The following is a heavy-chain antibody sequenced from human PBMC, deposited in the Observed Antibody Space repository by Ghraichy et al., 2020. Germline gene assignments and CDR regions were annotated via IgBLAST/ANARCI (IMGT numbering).Heavy chain of an antibody. J-gene: IGHJ4*02. D-gene: IGHD2-2*01. Sequence: SETLSLTCAVSGASVHSGSYYLNWIRQPPGKGLEWIASLSYGGGTNYNPALKSRVTVSVDTSKNQFSLRLTSVTAADTAVYYCVREASSLSHRGQGTLVTVSS. CDR2: LSYGGGT. CDR1: GASVHSGSYY. V-gene: IGHV4-61*01. CDR3: VREASSLSH.